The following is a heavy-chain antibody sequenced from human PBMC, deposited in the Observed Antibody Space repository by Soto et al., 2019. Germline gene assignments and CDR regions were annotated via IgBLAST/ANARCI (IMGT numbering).Heavy chain of an antibody. CDR1: GFTFTNFA. V-gene: IGHV3-23*01. J-gene: IGHJ4*02. CDR3: AKGYCSSTSCSFDY. Sequence: GGSLRLSCAASGFTFTNFAMNWVRQAPGKGLEWVSVISGTGDTTYNADSVKGRFTISRDNSMNTAFLQMNSLRAENTALYYCAKGYCSSTSCSFDYWGQGTLVTVSS. D-gene: IGHD2-2*01. CDR2: ISGTGDTT.